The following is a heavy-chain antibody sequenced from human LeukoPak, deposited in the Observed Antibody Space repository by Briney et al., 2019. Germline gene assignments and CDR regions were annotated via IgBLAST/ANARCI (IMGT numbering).Heavy chain of an antibody. CDR2: ISSSGSTI. Sequence: GGSLRLSCAASGFTFSSYEMNWVRQAPGKGLEWVSYISSSGSTIYYADSVKGRFTISRDNAKNSLYLQMNSLRAEDTAVYYCARVRGQWLYYYYYYYMDVWGKGTTVTISS. CDR3: ARVRGQWLYYYYYYYMDV. D-gene: IGHD6-19*01. V-gene: IGHV3-48*03. CDR1: GFTFSSYE. J-gene: IGHJ6*03.